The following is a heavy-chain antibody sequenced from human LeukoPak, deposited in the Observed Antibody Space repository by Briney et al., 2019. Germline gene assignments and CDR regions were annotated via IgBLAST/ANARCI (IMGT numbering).Heavy chain of an antibody. Sequence: PGTSLRLSCAASGFSFRDYGMHWVRQAPGKGLEWVAVISNDGSNIQYGDSAKGRFTISRDNSKNTVFLHMNSLRSEDTAVYYCAKDPYRVIVATGNYLDPWGQGTLVTVSS. D-gene: IGHD2-21*01. V-gene: IGHV3-30*18. CDR3: AKDPYRVIVATGNYLDP. J-gene: IGHJ5*02. CDR1: GFSFRDYG. CDR2: ISNDGSNI.